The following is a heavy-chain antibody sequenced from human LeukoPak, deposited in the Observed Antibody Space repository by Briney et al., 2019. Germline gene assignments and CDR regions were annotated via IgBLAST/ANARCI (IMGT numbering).Heavy chain of an antibody. CDR3: ARGANSQTELLRIDY. J-gene: IGHJ4*02. V-gene: IGHV1-2*02. CDR2: INPNSGGT. Sequence: ASVKVSCKASGYTFTGYYMHWVRQAPGQGLEWMGWINPNSGGTNYAQKFKGRVTMTRDTSISTAYMELSRLRSDDTAVYYCARGANSQTELLRIDYWGQGTLVTVSS. CDR1: GYTFTGYY. D-gene: IGHD1-26*01.